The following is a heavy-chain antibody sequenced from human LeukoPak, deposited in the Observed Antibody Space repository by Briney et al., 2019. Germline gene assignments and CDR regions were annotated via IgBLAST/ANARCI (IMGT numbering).Heavy chain of an antibody. V-gene: IGHV3-30*02. CDR1: GFSFSSYG. J-gene: IGHJ4*02. CDR2: IRYDGSAK. Sequence: GGSLRLSRVASGFSFSSYGMHWVRQAPGEGLQWGSFIRYDGSAKYYADSVKGRFTISRDSSKSTLCLQMNSLRLEDTAIYYCAKYYYEGTGASPLDYWGQGTLVTVSS. CDR3: AKYYYEGTGASPLDY. D-gene: IGHD3-22*01.